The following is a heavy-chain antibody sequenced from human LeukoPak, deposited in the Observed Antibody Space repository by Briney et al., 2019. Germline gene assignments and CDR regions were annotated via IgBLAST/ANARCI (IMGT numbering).Heavy chain of an antibody. D-gene: IGHD6-13*01. CDR1: GGSISSGDYY. V-gene: IGHV4-30-4*08. Sequence: PSQTLSLTSTVSGGSISSGDYYWSWIRQPPGKGLEWIGYIYYSGSTYYNPSLKSRVTISVDTSKNQFSLKLSSVTAADTAVYYCARASRIAAAGNFDYWGQGTLVTVSS. J-gene: IGHJ4*02. CDR3: ARASRIAAAGNFDY. CDR2: IYYSGST.